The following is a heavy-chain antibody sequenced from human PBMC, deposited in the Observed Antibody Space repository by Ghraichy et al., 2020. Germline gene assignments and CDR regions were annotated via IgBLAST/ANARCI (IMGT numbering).Heavy chain of an antibody. J-gene: IGHJ4*01. Sequence: SETLSLTCTVSGGSISSSSYYWGWIRQPPGKGLKWIGSIYDSGSTYYNPSHKSRITISVDTYKNQFSLKLSSVTAADTAVYYCARQLGYGTRTYYYDSSGYDPNVSFASWAHGTLVTFSS. CDR2: IYDSGST. D-gene: IGHD3-22*01. CDR3: ARQLGYGTRTYYYDSSGYDPNVSFAS. CDR1: GGSISSSSYY. V-gene: IGHV4-39*01.